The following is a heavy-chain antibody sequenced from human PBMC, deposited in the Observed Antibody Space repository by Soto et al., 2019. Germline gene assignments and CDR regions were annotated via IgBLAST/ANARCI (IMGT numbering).Heavy chain of an antibody. J-gene: IGHJ4*02. D-gene: IGHD2-2*03. CDR1: GDSISSYS. CDR2: IHYNGNT. Sequence: SETLSLTCTVSGDSISSYSWIWILQPPGKGLEWIGNIHYNGNTKYSPSLKSRVTMSVDTSKNHFSLKLISVTTADTAVYFCAREGNLGRWIQPLDSWGQGTLVTVSS. CDR3: AREGNLGRWIQPLDS. V-gene: IGHV4-59*01.